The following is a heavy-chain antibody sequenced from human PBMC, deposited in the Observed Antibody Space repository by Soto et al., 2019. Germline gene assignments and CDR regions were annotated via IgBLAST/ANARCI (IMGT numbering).Heavy chain of an antibody. CDR2: ISSGSSNI. CDR1: GFTFSTYS. Sequence: GGSLRLSCAASGFTFSTYSMNWVRQAPGKGLEWVAYISSGSSNIYYADSVKGRFAISRDNAKNSLYLQMNSLRSEDTAVYYCARLPNRCSSSNCYSGFDPWGQGTLVTVSS. V-gene: IGHV3-48*01. CDR3: ARLPNRCSSSNCYSGFDP. D-gene: IGHD2-2*01. J-gene: IGHJ5*02.